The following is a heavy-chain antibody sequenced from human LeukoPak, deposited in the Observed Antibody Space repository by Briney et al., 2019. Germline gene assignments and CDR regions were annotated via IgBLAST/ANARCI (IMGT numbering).Heavy chain of an antibody. D-gene: IGHD3-10*01. J-gene: IGHJ5*02. CDR1: GGTFSSYT. CDR3: ALLWFGGNWFDP. V-gene: IGHV1-69*02. Sequence: ASVKVSCKASGGTFSSYTITWVRQAPGQGLQWMGRIIPMVGVSKYAENFQGRVTITADKSTNTAYMEMSSLRSEGTAIYYRALLWFGGNWFDPWGQGTLVTVSS. CDR2: IIPMVGVS.